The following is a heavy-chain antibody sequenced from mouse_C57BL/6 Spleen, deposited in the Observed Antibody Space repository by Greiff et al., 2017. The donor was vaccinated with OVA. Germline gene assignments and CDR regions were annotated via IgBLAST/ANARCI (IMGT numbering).Heavy chain of an antibody. CDR3: ARQMITTVVAGDYAMDY. CDR2: ISNLAYSI. J-gene: IGHJ4*01. Sequence: EVKLMESGGGLVQPGGSLKLSCAASGFTFSDYGMAWVRQAPRKGPEWVAFISNLAYSIYYADTVTGRFTISRENAKNTLYLEMSSLRSEDTAMYYCARQMITTVVAGDYAMDYWGQGTSVTVSS. D-gene: IGHD1-1*01. V-gene: IGHV5-15*01. CDR1: GFTFSDYG.